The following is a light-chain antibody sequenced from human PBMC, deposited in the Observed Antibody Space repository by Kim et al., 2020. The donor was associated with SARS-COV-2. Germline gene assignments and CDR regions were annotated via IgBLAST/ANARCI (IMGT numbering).Light chain of an antibody. CDR2: KAS. J-gene: IGKJ1*01. Sequence: LSASIGDRITITCRASQTIHNYLAWYQQKPGKAPKLLINKASNLESGVPSRFSGSGSGTEFTLTITSLQPDDFATYYCQQYNSYWTFGQGTKLEI. V-gene: IGKV1-5*03. CDR1: QTIHNY. CDR3: QQYNSYWT.